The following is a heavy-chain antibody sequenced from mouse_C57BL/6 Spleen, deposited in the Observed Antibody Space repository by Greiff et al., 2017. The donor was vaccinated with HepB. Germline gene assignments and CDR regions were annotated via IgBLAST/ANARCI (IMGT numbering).Heavy chain of an antibody. CDR3: ARFNGDWYFDV. CDR2: INSSSGYT. Sequence: QVQLKESGAELAKPGASVKLSCKASGYTFTSYWMHWVKQRPGQGLEWIGYINSSSGYTKYNQKFKDKATLTADKSSSTAYMQLSSLTYEDSAVYYCARFNGDWYFDVWGTGTTVTVSS. V-gene: IGHV1-7*01. J-gene: IGHJ1*03. CDR1: GYTFTSYW.